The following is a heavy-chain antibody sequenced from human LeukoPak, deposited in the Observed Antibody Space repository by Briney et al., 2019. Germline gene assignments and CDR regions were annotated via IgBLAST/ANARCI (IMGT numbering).Heavy chain of an antibody. D-gene: IGHD5-12*01. CDR2: IIPILGIA. Sequence: SVKVSCKAPGGTFSSYAISWVRQAPGQGLEWMGRIIPILGIANYAQKFQGRVTITADKSTSTAYMELSSLRSEDTAVYYCARLMDIVATRDYWGQGTLVTVSS. CDR3: ARLMDIVATRDY. J-gene: IGHJ4*02. CDR1: GGTFSSYA. V-gene: IGHV1-69*04.